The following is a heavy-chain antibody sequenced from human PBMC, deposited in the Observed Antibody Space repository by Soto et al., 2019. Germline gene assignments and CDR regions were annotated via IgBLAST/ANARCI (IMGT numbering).Heavy chain of an antibody. CDR1: GCSISSYY. V-gene: IGHV4-59*01. Sequence: SETLSLTCTFSGCSISSYYWSWIRQPPGKGLEWIGYIYYSGSTNYNPSLKSRVTISVDTSKNQFSLKLSSVTAADTAVYYCARYSGYDLSPDYWGQGTLVTVSS. CDR2: IYYSGST. J-gene: IGHJ4*02. CDR3: ARYSGYDLSPDY. D-gene: IGHD5-12*01.